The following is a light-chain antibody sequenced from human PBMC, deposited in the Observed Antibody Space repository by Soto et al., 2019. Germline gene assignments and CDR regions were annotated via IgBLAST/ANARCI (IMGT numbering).Light chain of an antibody. J-gene: IGKJ1*01. CDR2: GAS. V-gene: IGKV3-20*01. Sequence: ELVLTQSPGTLSLSPGERATLSCRASQSVSSTYLAWYQQKPGQAPRLLIDGASNRATGIPDRFSGSGSGTDFTLTISRLAPEDFAVYYCQQYGGSRWTVGQGTRVDI. CDR1: QSVSSTY. CDR3: QQYGGSRWT.